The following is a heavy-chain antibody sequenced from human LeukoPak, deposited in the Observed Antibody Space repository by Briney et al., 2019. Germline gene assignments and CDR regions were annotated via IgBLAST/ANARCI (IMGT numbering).Heavy chain of an antibody. CDR2: IWYDGSNK. D-gene: IGHD3-10*01. Sequence: PGTSLRLSCAASGFGFSSYGMHWVRQAPGRGLEWVAFIWYDGSNKYYADSVKGRFTISRDNSKNTLYLQMNSLRAEDTAVYYCARDLSPVVRASPMGYWGQGTLVTVSS. V-gene: IGHV3-33*01. CDR1: GFGFSSYG. J-gene: IGHJ4*02. CDR3: ARDLSPVVRASPMGY.